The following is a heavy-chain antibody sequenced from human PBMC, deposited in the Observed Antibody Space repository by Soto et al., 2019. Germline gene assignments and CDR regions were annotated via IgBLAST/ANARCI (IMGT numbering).Heavy chain of an antibody. Sequence: SVKVSCNTSGYMFPSYGISWVRQAPGQGLEWMGWISTYNGNTKYAQGLQGRVTMTTDTSTTTAYMELRSLRSDDTAVYYCTRSTTVGTPPSDHWGQGTLVTVSS. D-gene: IGHD1-1*01. CDR3: TRSTTVGTPPSDH. J-gene: IGHJ4*02. CDR1: GYMFPSYG. CDR2: ISTYNGNT. V-gene: IGHV1-18*04.